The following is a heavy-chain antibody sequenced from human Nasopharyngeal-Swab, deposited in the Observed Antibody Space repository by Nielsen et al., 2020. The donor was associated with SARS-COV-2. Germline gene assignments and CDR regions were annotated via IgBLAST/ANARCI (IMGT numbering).Heavy chain of an antibody. Sequence: WIRQPPGKGLEWIGYIYYSGSTYYNPSLESRVTISVDTSKNQFSLKLSSVTAADTAVYYCARAVGVDYYDSSGYYPPSWFDPWGQGTLVTVSS. D-gene: IGHD3-22*01. V-gene: IGHV4-30-4*01. CDR3: ARAVGVDYYDSSGYYPPSWFDP. J-gene: IGHJ5*02. CDR2: IYYSGST.